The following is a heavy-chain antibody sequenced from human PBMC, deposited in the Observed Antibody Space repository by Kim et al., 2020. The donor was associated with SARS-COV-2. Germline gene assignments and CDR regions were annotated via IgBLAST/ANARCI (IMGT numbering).Heavy chain of an antibody. CDR3: ARVSGWNYGLAYHYGMDV. CDR2: ISSSGFTI. J-gene: IGHJ6*01. CDR1: GFTFSSYE. Sequence: GGSLRLSCAASGFTFSSYEMNWVRQAPGKGLEWVSYISSSGFTIYYEDSVKGRFTISRDNARNSLYLQMNSLRAEDTAVYYCARVSGWNYGLAYHYGMDV. V-gene: IGHV3-48*03. D-gene: IGHD1-7*01.